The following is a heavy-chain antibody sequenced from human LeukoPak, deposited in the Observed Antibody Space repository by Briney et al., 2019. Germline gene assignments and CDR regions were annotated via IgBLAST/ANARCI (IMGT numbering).Heavy chain of an antibody. CDR2: IYYSGST. CDR3: ARHGSGWYHFDY. CDR1: GGSSSSSSYY. Sequence: PSETLSLTCTVSGGSSSSSSYYWGWIPQPPGKGLEWIGSIYYSGSTYYNPSLKSRVTISVDTSKNQFSLKLSSVTAADTAVYYCARHGSGWYHFDYWGQGTLVTVSS. D-gene: IGHD6-19*01. J-gene: IGHJ4*02. V-gene: IGHV4-39*01.